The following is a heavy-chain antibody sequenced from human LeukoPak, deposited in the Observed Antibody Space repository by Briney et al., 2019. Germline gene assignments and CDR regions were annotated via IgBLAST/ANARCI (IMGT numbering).Heavy chain of an antibody. CDR3: ARAKIAAPYDY. CDR2: INPSGGST. D-gene: IGHD6-6*01. Sequence: ASVKVSCKASGYTFTSYYMHWVRQAPGQGLEWMGIINPSGGSTSYAQKFQGRVTMTRDMSTSTVYMELSSPRSEDTAVYYCARAKIAAPYDYWGQGTLVTVSS. V-gene: IGHV1-46*01. J-gene: IGHJ4*02. CDR1: GYTFTSYY.